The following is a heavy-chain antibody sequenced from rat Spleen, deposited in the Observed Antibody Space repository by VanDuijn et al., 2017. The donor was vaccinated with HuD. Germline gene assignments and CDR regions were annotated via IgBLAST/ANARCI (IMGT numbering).Heavy chain of an antibody. J-gene: IGHJ3*01. CDR3: ARGGITTRWFAY. D-gene: IGHD1-4*01. CDR2: ITNTGGST. Sequence: EVQLVESGGGLVQPGRSLKLSCVASGFTFNNYWMTWIRQAPGKGLEWVASITNTGGSTYYPDSVKGRFTISRDVVENTLYLQMDSLRSEDTATYYCARGGITTRWFAYWGQGTLVTVSS. V-gene: IGHV5-31*01. CDR1: GFTFNNYW.